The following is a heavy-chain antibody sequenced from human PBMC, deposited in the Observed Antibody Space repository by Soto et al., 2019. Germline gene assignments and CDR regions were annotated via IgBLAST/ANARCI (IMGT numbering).Heavy chain of an antibody. CDR1: GYSFTTYY. V-gene: IGHV1-2*02. D-gene: IGHD6-6*01. J-gene: IGHJ4*02. CDR3: ARVEGSASSAGD. CDR2: IYPKTGRT. Sequence: QVQMVQSGAEVKKPGASVLVSCKTSGYSFTTYYVHWVHQAPGQGLEWMGFIYPKTGRTKYAPKFQGRVTLTRDTSRNTVYMELNGLTSDDAAIYYCARVEGSASSAGDWGQGTLVAVS.